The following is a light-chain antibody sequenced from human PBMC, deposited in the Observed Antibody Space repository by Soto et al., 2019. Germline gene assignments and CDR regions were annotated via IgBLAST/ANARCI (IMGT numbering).Light chain of an antibody. CDR1: SSDVGGYNY. CDR2: GVS. V-gene: IGLV2-14*01. CDR3: NSYAGSSYV. J-gene: IGLJ1*01. Sequence: QSVLTQPASVSGSPEQSITISCTGTSSDVGGYNYVSWYQQYPGKAPKLMIYGVSYRPSGVSNRFSGSKSGNTASLTISGLQAEDEADYYCNSYAGSSYVFGTGTKVTVL.